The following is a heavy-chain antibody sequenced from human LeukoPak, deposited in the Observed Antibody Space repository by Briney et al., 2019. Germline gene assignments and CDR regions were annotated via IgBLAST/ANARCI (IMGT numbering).Heavy chain of an antibody. CDR1: GFTFSAYN. J-gene: IGHJ5*02. CDR3: VGDRTLGVRDGFILA. V-gene: IGHV3-48*01. Sequence: QPGGSLRLSCAASGFTFSAYNMIWVRQAPGKGLEWLSYISGSSSAIYYADSVQGRFTISRDNAKNSLSLQMSSLRVEDTAVYYCVGDRTLGVRDGFILAWGQGTLVTVSS. CDR2: ISGSSSAI. D-gene: IGHD5-24*01.